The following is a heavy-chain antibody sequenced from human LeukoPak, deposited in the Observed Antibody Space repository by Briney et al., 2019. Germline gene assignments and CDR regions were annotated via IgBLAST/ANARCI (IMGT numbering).Heavy chain of an antibody. CDR2: IKEDGSEK. J-gene: IGHJ4*02. CDR3: ARDRGYCSGGAYYSVFDY. D-gene: IGHD2-15*01. Sequence: GGSLRLSCAASGFTFSTYWMSWVRQAPGKGLEWVATIKEDGSEKYYVDSVKGRFTISRDNAKNSLYLQMNSLGAEDTAVYYCARDRGYCSGGAYYSVFDYWGQGTLVTVSS. V-gene: IGHV3-7*01. CDR1: GFTFSTYW.